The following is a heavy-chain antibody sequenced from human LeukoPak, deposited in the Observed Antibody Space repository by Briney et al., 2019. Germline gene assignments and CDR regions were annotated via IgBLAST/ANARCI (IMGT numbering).Heavy chain of an antibody. CDR3: ASSGLGYCSGGSCRKANWFDP. J-gene: IGHJ5*02. Sequence: SETLSLTCTVPGVSISSSSYYWSWIRQPPGKGLEWIGYIYYSGSTNYNPSLKSRVTISVDTSKNQFSLKLSSVTAADTAVYYCASSGLGYCSGGSCRKANWFDPWGQGTLVTVSS. CDR1: GVSISSSSYY. CDR2: IYYSGST. D-gene: IGHD2-15*01. V-gene: IGHV4-61*01.